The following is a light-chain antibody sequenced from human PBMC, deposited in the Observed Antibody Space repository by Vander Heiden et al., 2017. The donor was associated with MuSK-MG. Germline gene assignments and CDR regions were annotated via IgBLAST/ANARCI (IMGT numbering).Light chain of an antibody. V-gene: IGKV3-20*01. Sequence: IVLTQSPGTLSLSPGEEATLSCRASQSVSSSYLAWYQQKPGQAPRLLIYGASSRATGIPDRFSGSGSGTDFTLTISRLEPEDFAVYYCQQDGSSPHTFGQGTKVEIK. CDR3: QQDGSSPHT. CDR2: GAS. CDR1: QSVSSSY. J-gene: IGKJ2*01.